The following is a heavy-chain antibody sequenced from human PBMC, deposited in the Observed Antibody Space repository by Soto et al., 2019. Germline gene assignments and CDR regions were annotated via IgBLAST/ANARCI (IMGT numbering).Heavy chain of an antibody. CDR3: ARDHAGPYYDSSGYYLDYFDY. V-gene: IGHV4-59*01. CDR1: GGSISSYY. CDR2: IYYSGST. J-gene: IGHJ4*02. Sequence: PSETLSLTCTVSGGSISSYYWSWIRQPPGKGLEWIGYIYYSGSTNYNPSLKSRVTISVDTSKNQFSLKLSSVTAADTAVYYCARDHAGPYYDSSGYYLDYFDYWGQGTLVTVSS. D-gene: IGHD3-22*01.